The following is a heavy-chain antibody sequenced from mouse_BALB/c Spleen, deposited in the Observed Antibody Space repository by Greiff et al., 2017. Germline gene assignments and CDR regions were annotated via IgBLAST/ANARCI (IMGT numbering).Heavy chain of an antibody. Sequence: EVQGVESGPGLVKPSQSLSLTCTVTGYSITSDYAWNWIRQFPGNKLEWMGYISYSGSTSYNPSLKSRISITRDTSKNQFFLQLNSVTTEDTATYYCARCYYYGSSYWYFDVWGAGTMVTVSS. CDR2: ISYSGST. V-gene: IGHV3-2*02. CDR1: GYSITSDYA. J-gene: IGHJ1*01. D-gene: IGHD1-1*01. CDR3: ARCYYYGSSYWYFDV.